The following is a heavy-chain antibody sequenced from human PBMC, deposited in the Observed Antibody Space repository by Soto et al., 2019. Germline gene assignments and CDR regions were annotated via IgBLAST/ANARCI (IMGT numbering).Heavy chain of an antibody. J-gene: IGHJ4*02. V-gene: IGHV1-18*01. CDR3: ARGRYGDY. CDR2: ISAQNGNT. CDR1: GYTFTSYG. Sequence: QVHLVQSGAEVKKPGASVKVSCKASGYTFTSYGITWVRQAPGQGLAWMGWISAQNGNTDYAQTLQGRVIVTRDSSTSTAYMELRSLISDDTAVYYCARGRYGDYWGQGALVSVSS. D-gene: IGHD1-1*01.